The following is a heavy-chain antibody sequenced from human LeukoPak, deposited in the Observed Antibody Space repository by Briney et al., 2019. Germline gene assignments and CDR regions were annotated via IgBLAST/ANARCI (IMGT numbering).Heavy chain of an antibody. CDR3: ARDRDVDYGNDGFDI. D-gene: IGHD4/OR15-4a*01. CDR2: ISSRGTTI. J-gene: IGHJ3*02. V-gene: IGHV3-48*03. Sequence: GGSLRLSCAASGFTFSSYEMNWVRQAPGKGLEWVSYISSRGTTIYDADSVKGRFTISRDNAKNSLYLQMNSLGAEDTAVYHCARDRDVDYGNDGFDIWGQGTTVTVSS. CDR1: GFTFSSYE.